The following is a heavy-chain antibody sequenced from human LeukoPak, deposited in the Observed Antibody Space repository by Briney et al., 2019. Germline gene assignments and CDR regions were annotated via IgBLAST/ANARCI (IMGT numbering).Heavy chain of an antibody. J-gene: IGHJ4*02. V-gene: IGHV3-9*01. CDR3: GKEAAPYCSGGSCYRGILDY. Sequence: GGSLRLSCAVSGFTFDDYAMHWVRQVPGKGLEWVSGISWNSGSIGYADSVKGRFTISRDNAKNSLYLQMNSLRAEDTALYYCGKEAAPYCSGGSCYRGILDYWGQGTPVTVSS. D-gene: IGHD2-15*01. CDR2: ISWNSGSI. CDR1: GFTFDDYA.